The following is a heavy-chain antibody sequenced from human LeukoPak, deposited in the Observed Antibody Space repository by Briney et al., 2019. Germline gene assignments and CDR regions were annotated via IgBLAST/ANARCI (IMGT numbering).Heavy chain of an antibody. D-gene: IGHD6-19*01. CDR2: LSGSGTNT. CDR1: GFTFSSYA. Sequence: PGGSLRLSCAASGFTFSSYAMSWVRQAPGKGLEWVSALSGSGTNTYYADSVKGRFAISRDNSKNTLYLQMSSLRAEDTALYYCAKYNSDWYDDYWGQGTLVTVSS. CDR3: AKYNSDWYDDY. J-gene: IGHJ4*02. V-gene: IGHV3-23*01.